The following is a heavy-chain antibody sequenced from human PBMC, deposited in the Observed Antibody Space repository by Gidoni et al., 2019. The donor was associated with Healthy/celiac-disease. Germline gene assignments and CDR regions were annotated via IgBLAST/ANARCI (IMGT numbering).Heavy chain of an antibody. V-gene: IGHV3-9*01. CDR2: ISWNSGSI. CDR1: GFTFDDYA. J-gene: IGHJ6*02. D-gene: IGHD6-19*01. CDR3: AKDMTAVAGAYGMDV. Sequence: EVQLVESGGGLVQPGRSLRLSCAASGFTFDDYAMHWVRQAPGKGLEWVSGISWNSGSIGYADSVKGRFTISRDNAKNSLYLQMNRLRAEDTALYYCAKDMTAVAGAYGMDVWGQGTTVTVSS.